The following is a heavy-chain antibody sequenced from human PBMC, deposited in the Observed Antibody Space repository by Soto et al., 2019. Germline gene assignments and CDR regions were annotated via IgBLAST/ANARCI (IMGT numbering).Heavy chain of an antibody. Sequence: GGSLRLSCAASGFTFSSYWMSWVRQAPGKGLEWVANIKQDGSEKYYVDSVKGRFTISRDNAKNSLYLQMNSLRAEDTAVYYCAGYSSSWYGSAGDWFDPWGQGTLVTVSS. CDR2: IKQDGSEK. CDR3: AGYSSSWYGSAGDWFDP. V-gene: IGHV3-7*05. D-gene: IGHD6-13*01. J-gene: IGHJ5*02. CDR1: GFTFSSYW.